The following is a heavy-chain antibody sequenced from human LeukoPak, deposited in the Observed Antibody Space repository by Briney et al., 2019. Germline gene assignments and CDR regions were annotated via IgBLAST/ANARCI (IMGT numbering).Heavy chain of an antibody. CDR1: GGPFSGYY. CDR3: ARQTITTSGVVITVGPGYMDV. J-gene: IGHJ6*03. CDR2: IDHSGST. D-gene: IGHD3-3*01. Sequence: SDTLSLTCAAYGGPFSGYYWSWIRQPPGKGLEGIGEIDHSGSTNYNSSLKSRGTTSVHTYKNQFSLQLSSVAAADTAVYYCARQTITTSGVVITVGPGYMDVWGKGTTGTVSS. V-gene: IGHV4-34*01.